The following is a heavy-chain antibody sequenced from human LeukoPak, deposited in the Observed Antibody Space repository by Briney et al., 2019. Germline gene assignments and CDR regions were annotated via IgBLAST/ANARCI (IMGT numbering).Heavy chain of an antibody. CDR1: GFTFSSYG. D-gene: IGHD3-16*01. CDR2: ISYDGSNK. CDR3: VRGGEIGLDY. V-gene: IGHV3-30*03. J-gene: IGHJ4*02. Sequence: GGSLRLSCAASGFTFSSYGMHWVRQAPGKGLEWVAVISYDGSNKYYADSVKGRFTISRENAKNSLYLQMNSLRGGDTAIYHCVRGGEIGLDYWGQGTLVTVSS.